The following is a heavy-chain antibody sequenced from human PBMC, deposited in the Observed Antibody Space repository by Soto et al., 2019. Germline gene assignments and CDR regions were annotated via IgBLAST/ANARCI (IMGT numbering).Heavy chain of an antibody. Sequence: EVQLLESGGGLVQPGGSLRLSCAASGFTFSSYAMSWVRQAPGKGLEWVSAISGSTIYYADSVKGRFTISRDNAKNSLYLQMNSLRAEDTAVYYCARLGLGNWFDPWGQGTLVTVSS. D-gene: IGHD2-21*01. CDR2: ISGSTI. CDR3: ARLGLGNWFDP. V-gene: IGHV3-23*01. CDR1: GFTFSSYA. J-gene: IGHJ5*02.